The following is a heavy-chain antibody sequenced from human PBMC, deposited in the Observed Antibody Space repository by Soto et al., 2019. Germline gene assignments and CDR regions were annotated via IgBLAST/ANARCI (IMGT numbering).Heavy chain of an antibody. D-gene: IGHD4-17*01. CDR1: GFSLSTSGLG. Sequence: QITLKESGPTLVKPTQTLTLTCTFSGFSLSTSGLGVGWIRQPPGKALEWLALIYWDDDKRYSPSLRSRLTITKDTSKGQAVLTMTNMDPVDTATYYCARLTTVTFDYWGQGTLVTVSS. CDR2: IYWDDDK. J-gene: IGHJ4*02. CDR3: ARLTTVTFDY. V-gene: IGHV2-5*02.